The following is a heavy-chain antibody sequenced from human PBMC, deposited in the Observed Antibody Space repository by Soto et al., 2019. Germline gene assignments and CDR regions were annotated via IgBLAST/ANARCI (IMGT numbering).Heavy chain of an antibody. Sequence: EVQLVESGGGLVQPGGSLRLSCAASGFTFSSYWMHWVRQDPGKGLVWVSSIKTDGTATQYADSVKGRFTVSRDKAKNTLYLQMNSLRAEDTAVYYCAKELSWGQCDYWGQGTLVTVSS. J-gene: IGHJ4*02. CDR3: AKELSWGQCDY. D-gene: IGHD1-7*01. V-gene: IGHV3-74*03. CDR1: GFTFSSYW. CDR2: IKTDGTAT.